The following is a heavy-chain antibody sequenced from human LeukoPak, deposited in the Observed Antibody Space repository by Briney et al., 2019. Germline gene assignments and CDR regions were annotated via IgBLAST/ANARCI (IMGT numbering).Heavy chain of an antibody. CDR1: GGSISSYY. J-gene: IGHJ4*02. Sequence: PSETLSLTCTVSGGSISSYYWSWIRQPPGKGLEWIGYIYYSGSTNYNPSLKSRVTISVDTSKNQFSLKLSSVTAADTAVYYCARDQGTNHFDYWGQGTLVTVSS. V-gene: IGHV4-59*01. CDR2: IYYSGST. CDR3: ARDQGTNHFDY. D-gene: IGHD1-1*01.